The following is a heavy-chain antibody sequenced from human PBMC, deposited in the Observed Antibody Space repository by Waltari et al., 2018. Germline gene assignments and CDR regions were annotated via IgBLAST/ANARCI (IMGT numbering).Heavy chain of an antibody. Sequence: QLQLQESGPGLVKPSETMSLTCTVSGGSISSSSYYWGWIRTPPGKGLEWIGSIYYSGSTYYNPSLNSRVTISVDTSKNQFSLKLSSVTAADTAVYYCARIDYGDYVGAFDIWGQGTMVTVSS. CDR3: ARIDYGDYVGAFDI. J-gene: IGHJ3*02. V-gene: IGHV4-39*07. CDR1: GGSISSSSYY. CDR2: IYYSGST. D-gene: IGHD4-17*01.